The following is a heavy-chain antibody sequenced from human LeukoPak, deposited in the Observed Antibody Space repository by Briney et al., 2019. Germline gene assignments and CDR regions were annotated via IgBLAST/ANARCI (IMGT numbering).Heavy chain of an antibody. D-gene: IGHD3-3*01. J-gene: IGHJ6*02. CDR2: ISSNGGST. CDR1: GFTFSSYG. Sequence: GGSLRLSCAASGFTFSSYGMHWVRQAPGKGLEYVSAISSNGGSTYYANSVKGRFTISRDNSKNTLYLQMGSLRAEDMAVYYCARSPPAPYYDFWSGYFIAYGMGVWGQGTTVTVSS. CDR3: ARSPPAPYYDFWSGYFIAYGMGV. V-gene: IGHV3-64*01.